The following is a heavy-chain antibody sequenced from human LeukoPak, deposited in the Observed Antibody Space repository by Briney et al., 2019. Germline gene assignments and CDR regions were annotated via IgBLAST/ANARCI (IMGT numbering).Heavy chain of an antibody. CDR1: GGSISYYY. V-gene: IGHV4-59*01. CDR3: ARVSCSSTRCPRRDALDV. D-gene: IGHD2-2*01. CDR2: IYYSGST. Sequence: ESSETLSLTCTVSGGSISYYYWSWIRQPPGKGLEWIGYIYYSGSTNYNPSLKSRVTISVDTSKNQFSLNLTSVTTADTAVYYCARVSCSSTRCPRRDALDVWGQGTMVTVSS. J-gene: IGHJ3*01.